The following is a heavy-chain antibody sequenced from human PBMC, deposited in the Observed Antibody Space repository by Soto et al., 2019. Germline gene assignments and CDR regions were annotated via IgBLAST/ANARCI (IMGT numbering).Heavy chain of an antibody. CDR2: ISGSGGST. CDR3: ARVRTYYYVSGSYEYYYDYYYMDV. D-gene: IGHD3-10*01. J-gene: IGHJ6*03. V-gene: IGHV3-23*01. CDR1: GFTFSSYA. Sequence: GGSLRLSCAASGFTFSSYAMSWVRQAPGKGLEWVSAISGSGGSTYYADSVKGRFTISRDNSKNTLYLQMNSLRAEDTAVYYCARVRTYYYVSGSYEYYYDYYYMDVWGKGTTVTVSS.